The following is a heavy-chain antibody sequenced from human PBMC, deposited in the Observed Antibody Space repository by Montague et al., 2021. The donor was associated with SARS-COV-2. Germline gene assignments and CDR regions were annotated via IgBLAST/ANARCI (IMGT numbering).Heavy chain of an antibody. CDR3: TREGYKVLWSDFYYYGMDV. D-gene: IGHD2-2*01. CDR2: INHSGST. CDR1: GGSFSGYY. V-gene: IGHV4-34*01. J-gene: IGHJ6*02. Sequence: SETLSLTCAVYGGSFSGYYWSWIHQPPGKGLEWIGEINHSGSTNYNPSLKSRVTISVDTSKNQFSMKLSSVTAAATAVYYFTREGYKVLWSDFYYYGMDVWGQGTTVTVSS.